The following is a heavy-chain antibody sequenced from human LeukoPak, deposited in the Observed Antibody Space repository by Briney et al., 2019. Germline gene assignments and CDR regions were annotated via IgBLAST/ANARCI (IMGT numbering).Heavy chain of an antibody. J-gene: IGHJ4*02. V-gene: IGHV3-30-3*01. Sequence: TGGSLRLSCAASGFTFSSYAMHWVRQAPGKGLEWVAVISYDGSNKYYADSVKGRFTISRDNSKNTLYLQMNSLRAEDTAVYYCAKGEYYYDSSGYPDHWGQGTLVTVSS. CDR3: AKGEYYYDSSGYPDH. CDR1: GFTFSSYA. CDR2: ISYDGSNK. D-gene: IGHD3-22*01.